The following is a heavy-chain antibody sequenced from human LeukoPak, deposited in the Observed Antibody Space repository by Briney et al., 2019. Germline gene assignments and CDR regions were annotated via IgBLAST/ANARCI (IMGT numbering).Heavy chain of an antibody. J-gene: IGHJ3*02. Sequence: GGSLRLSCAASGFTFSSYAMHWVRQAPGKGLEWVAVISYDGSNKYYADSVKGRFTISRDNSKNTLYLQMNSLRAEDTAVYYCAAHYDFADAFDIWGQGTMVTVSS. CDR2: ISYDGSNK. D-gene: IGHD3-3*01. CDR1: GFTFSSYA. V-gene: IGHV3-30-3*01. CDR3: AAHYDFADAFDI.